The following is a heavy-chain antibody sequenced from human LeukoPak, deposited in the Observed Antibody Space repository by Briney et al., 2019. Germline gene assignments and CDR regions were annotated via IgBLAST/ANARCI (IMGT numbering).Heavy chain of an antibody. V-gene: IGHV4-39*07. Sequence: SETLSLTCSVSGGSVSGTNYYWAWIRQPPEKGLEWIGTIYYSGSTYYNVSLKSRVTISVDTSKNQFSLNLSSVTAADTAVYYCAGAYCCGDCYSGRAFDIWGQGTMVTVSS. CDR3: AGAYCCGDCYSGRAFDI. J-gene: IGHJ3*02. CDR1: GGSVSGTNYY. D-gene: IGHD2-21*02. CDR2: IYYSGST.